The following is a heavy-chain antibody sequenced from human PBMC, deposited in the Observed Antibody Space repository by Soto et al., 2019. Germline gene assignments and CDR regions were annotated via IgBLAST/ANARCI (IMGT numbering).Heavy chain of an antibody. CDR3: ARVPTYYYDSSGYFLSDAFDI. V-gene: IGHV4-31*03. CDR1: GGSISSGGYY. Sequence: QVQLQESGPGLVKPSQTLSLTCTVSGGSISSGGYYWSWIRQHPGKGLEWIGYIYYSGSTYYNPSHMSRVTKSVDMSKNPYALKLSSVTAAATAVYYGARVPTYYYDSSGYFLSDAFDIWGQGTMVTVSS. CDR2: IYYSGST. D-gene: IGHD3-22*01. J-gene: IGHJ3*02.